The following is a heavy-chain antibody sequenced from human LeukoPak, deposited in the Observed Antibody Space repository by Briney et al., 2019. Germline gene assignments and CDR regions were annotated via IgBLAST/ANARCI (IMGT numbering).Heavy chain of an antibody. CDR3: AKKTTRAVGATLLIDY. J-gene: IGHJ4*02. D-gene: IGHD1-26*01. Sequence: PGGSLRLSCAASGFTFSSYWMSWVRQAPGKGLEWVAFIRCDGSNKYYADSVKGRFTISRDNSKNTLYLQMNSLRAEDTAVYYCAKKTTRAVGATLLIDYWGQGTLVTVSS. CDR2: IRCDGSNK. CDR1: GFTFSSYW. V-gene: IGHV3-30*02.